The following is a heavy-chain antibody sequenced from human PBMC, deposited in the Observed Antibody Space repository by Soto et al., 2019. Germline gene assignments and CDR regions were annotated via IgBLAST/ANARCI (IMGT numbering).Heavy chain of an antibody. D-gene: IGHD5-18*01. CDR1: GYTFTHYY. Sequence: SVKVSCKASGYTFTHYYIHWVRQAPGQGLEWMGIINPNGGITTYAQKFRAGFSMTRDTSTSTVYLELSSLRSEDSAVYYCATSVNSAMAFDYWGQGNLVTVSS. V-gene: IGHV1-46*01. CDR2: INPNGGIT. CDR3: ATSVNSAMAFDY. J-gene: IGHJ4*02.